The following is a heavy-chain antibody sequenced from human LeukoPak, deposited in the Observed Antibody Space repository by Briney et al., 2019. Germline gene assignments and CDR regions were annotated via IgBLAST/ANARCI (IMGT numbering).Heavy chain of an antibody. Sequence: SETLSLTCSVSRGSISGYYWSWIRQSPEKGLEWIGYIHYSGGTNYNPSLKSRVTISVDTSKNQVSLKLSSVTAADTAAYFCARRGSVMAGREGTFDIWGQGTMVAVSS. CDR3: ARRGSVMAGREGTFDI. CDR1: RGSISGYY. D-gene: IGHD5-24*01. J-gene: IGHJ3*02. CDR2: IHYSGGT. V-gene: IGHV4-59*01.